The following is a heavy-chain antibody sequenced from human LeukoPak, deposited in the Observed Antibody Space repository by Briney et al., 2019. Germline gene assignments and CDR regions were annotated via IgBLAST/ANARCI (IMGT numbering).Heavy chain of an antibody. J-gene: IGHJ4*02. CDR1: GYTFTSYY. CDR3: ARVGYYESSGYYEY. V-gene: IGHV1-46*01. CDR2: INPSGGST. Sequence: ASVKVSCKASGYTFTSYYMHWVRQAPGQGLEWMGVINPSGGSTSYAQKFQGRVTMTRDTSISTVYMELSRLRSDDTAVYYCARVGYYESSGYYEYWGQGTLATVSS. D-gene: IGHD3-22*01.